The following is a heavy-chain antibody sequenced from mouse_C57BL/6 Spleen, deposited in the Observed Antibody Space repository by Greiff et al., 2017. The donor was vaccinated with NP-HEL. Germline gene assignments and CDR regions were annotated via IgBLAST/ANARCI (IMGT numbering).Heavy chain of an antibody. CDR1: GYTFTDYE. J-gene: IGHJ2*01. Sequence: VQLQQSGAELVRPGASVTLSCKASGYTFTDYEMHWVKQTPVHGLEWIGAIDPETGGTAYNQKFKGKAILTADKSSSTAYMELRSLTSEDSAVYYCTRSGGRGYYFDYWGQGTTLTVSS. V-gene: IGHV1-15*01. CDR3: TRSGGRGYYFDY. D-gene: IGHD3-1*01. CDR2: IDPETGGT.